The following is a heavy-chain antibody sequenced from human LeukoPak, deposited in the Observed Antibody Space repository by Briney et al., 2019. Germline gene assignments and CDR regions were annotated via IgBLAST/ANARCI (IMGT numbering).Heavy chain of an antibody. CDR1: GFTFTSYS. J-gene: IGHJ4*02. D-gene: IGHD1-26*01. CDR3: AKGGKWDVTPFDY. Sequence: GGSLRLSCAASGFTFTSYSMNWVRQAPGKGLEWVSTISGGGGSTYYADSVKGRFTISRDNAKNTLYLQVNSLRAEDTAVYYCAKGGKWDVTPFDYWGQGTLVTVSS. CDR2: ISGGGGST. V-gene: IGHV3-23*01.